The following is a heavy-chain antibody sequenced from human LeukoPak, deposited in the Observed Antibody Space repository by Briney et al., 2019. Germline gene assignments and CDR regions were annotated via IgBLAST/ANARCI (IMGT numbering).Heavy chain of an antibody. J-gene: IGHJ3*02. Sequence: SETLSLTCTVSGGSINNYYWSWIRQPPGKGLEWIGYIYYSGSTNYNPSLKSRVTISVDPSKNQFSLKLSSVTAADTAVYYCARGVIQLSTDAFDIWGQGTMVTVSS. V-gene: IGHV4-59*01. CDR2: IYYSGST. CDR3: ARGVIQLSTDAFDI. D-gene: IGHD5-18*01. CDR1: GGSINNYY.